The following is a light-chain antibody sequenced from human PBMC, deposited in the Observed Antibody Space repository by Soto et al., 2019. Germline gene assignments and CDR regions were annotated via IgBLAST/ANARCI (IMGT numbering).Light chain of an antibody. V-gene: IGKV3-20*01. J-gene: IGKJ4*01. CDR2: GAS. CDR3: QQYGSSPLT. CDR1: QSVSTS. Sequence: EVVLTQSPGTLSLSPGERATLSCRASQSVSTSLAWYQQKPGQAPRLLVSGASSRATGIPDRFSGSGSGTDFTLTISRLEPEDFAVYYCQQYGSSPLTFGGGTKVEI.